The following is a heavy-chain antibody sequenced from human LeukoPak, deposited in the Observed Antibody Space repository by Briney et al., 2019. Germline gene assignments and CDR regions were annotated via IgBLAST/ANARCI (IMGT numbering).Heavy chain of an antibody. CDR1: GGSISSYY. V-gene: IGHV4-59*01. Sequence: PSETLSLTCTVSGGSISSYYWSWIRQPPGKGLEWIGYIYYSGSTNYNPSLKSRVTISVDTSKNQFSLKLSSVTAADTAVYYCARGWLLQYWYFDLWGRGTLVTVSS. D-gene: IGHD3-22*01. CDR3: ARGWLLQYWYFDL. J-gene: IGHJ2*01. CDR2: IYYSGST.